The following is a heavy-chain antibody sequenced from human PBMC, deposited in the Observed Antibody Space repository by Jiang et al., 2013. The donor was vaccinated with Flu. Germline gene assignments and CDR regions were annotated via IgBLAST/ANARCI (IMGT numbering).Heavy chain of an antibody. J-gene: IGHJ4*02. CDR3: ARAPSIGGSGSYSFDY. V-gene: IGHV1-46*03. D-gene: IGHD3-10*01. CDR2: INPSGGST. CDR1: GYTFTSYY. Sequence: SGAEVKKPGASVKVSCKASGYTFTSYYMHWVRQAPGQGLEWMGIINPSGGSTSYAQKFQGRVTMTRDTSTSTVYMELSSLRSEDTAVYYCARAPSIGGSGSYSFDYWGQGTLVTVSS.